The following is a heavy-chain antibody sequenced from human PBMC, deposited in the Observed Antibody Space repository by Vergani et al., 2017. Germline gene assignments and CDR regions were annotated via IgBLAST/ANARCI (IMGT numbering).Heavy chain of an antibody. CDR3: AHRQRLRAVTTPGNWFDP. CDR1: GFSLSTSGVG. J-gene: IGHJ5*02. D-gene: IGHD4-17*01. Sequence: QITLKESGPTLVKPTPTLTLTCTFSGFSLSTSGVGVGWIRQPPGKALEWLALIYWDDDKRYSPSLKSRLTITKDTSKNQVVLTMTNMDPVDTATYYCAHRQRLRAVTTPGNWFDPWGQGTLVTVSS. CDR2: IYWDDDK. V-gene: IGHV2-5*02.